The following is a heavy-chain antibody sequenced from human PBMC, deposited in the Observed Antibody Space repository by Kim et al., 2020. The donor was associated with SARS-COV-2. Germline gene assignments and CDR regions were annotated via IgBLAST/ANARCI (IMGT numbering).Heavy chain of an antibody. J-gene: IGHJ4*02. D-gene: IGHD3-16*02. Sequence: GGSLRLSCAASGFTFSSYSMNWVRQAPGKGLEWVSYISSSSSTIYYADSVKGRFTISRDNAKNSLYLQMNSLRDADTAVYYCARLVTDYWGQGTLVTVSS. CDR2: ISSSSSTI. V-gene: IGHV3-48*02. CDR1: GFTFSSYS. CDR3: ARLVTDY.